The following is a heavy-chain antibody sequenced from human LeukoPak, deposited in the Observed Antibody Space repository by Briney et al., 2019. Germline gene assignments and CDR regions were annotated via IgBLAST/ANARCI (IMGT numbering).Heavy chain of an antibody. J-gene: IGHJ4*02. Sequence: SETLSLTCTVSGGSISSSSYYWGRIRQPPGKGLEWIGSMYYSGSTYYNPSLTSRVTISVDTSKNQFSLKLSSVTAADTAVYYCARALYDFWSGYYSAPDYWGQGTLVTVPS. CDR3: ARALYDFWSGYYSAPDY. D-gene: IGHD3-3*01. V-gene: IGHV4-39*01. CDR1: GGSISSSSYY. CDR2: MYYSGST.